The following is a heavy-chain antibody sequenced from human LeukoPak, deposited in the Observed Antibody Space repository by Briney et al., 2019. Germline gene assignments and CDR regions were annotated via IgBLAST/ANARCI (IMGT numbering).Heavy chain of an antibody. CDR3: VRAGIDIETAGTIHNWFDP. J-gene: IGHJ5*02. D-gene: IGHD6-13*01. CDR2: IYYSGST. CDR1: GGSSSSGDYF. V-gene: IGHV4-30-4*08. Sequence: PSETLSLTCTVSGGSSSSGDYFWNWIRQPPGKGLEWIGYIYYSGSTYYNPSLKSRVSISVDTSKNQFSLRLSSVTAADTAVYFCVRAGIDIETAGTIHNWFDPWGQGTQVTVSS.